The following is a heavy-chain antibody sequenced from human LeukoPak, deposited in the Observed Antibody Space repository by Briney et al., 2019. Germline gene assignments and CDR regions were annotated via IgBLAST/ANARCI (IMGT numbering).Heavy chain of an antibody. D-gene: IGHD1-26*01. V-gene: IGHV3-33*01. Sequence: GGSLRLSCAASGFTFSSYGVHWVRQAPGKGLEWVAVIWYDGSNKYYADSVKGRFTISRDNSKNTLYLQMNSLRAEDTAVYYCARDRGAPRPFDYWGQGTLVTVSS. CDR2: IWYDGSNK. J-gene: IGHJ4*02. CDR1: GFTFSSYG. CDR3: ARDRGAPRPFDY.